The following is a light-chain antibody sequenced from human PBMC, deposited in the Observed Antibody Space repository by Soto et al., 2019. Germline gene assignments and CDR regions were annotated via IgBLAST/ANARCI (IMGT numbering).Light chain of an antibody. Sequence: EIVLTQSPGTLSLSPGERATLSCRASQSVSSSYLAWYQQKPGQAPRLLIYGASSRATGIPDRFSGSGSGTDFTLTISSLEPEDFGVYYCQQYGSSPITFGQGTRLEMK. V-gene: IGKV3-20*01. CDR2: GAS. CDR1: QSVSSSY. CDR3: QQYGSSPIT. J-gene: IGKJ5*01.